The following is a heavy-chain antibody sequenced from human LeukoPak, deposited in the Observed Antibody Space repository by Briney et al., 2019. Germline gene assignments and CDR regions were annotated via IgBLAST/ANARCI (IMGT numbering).Heavy chain of an antibody. J-gene: IGHJ5*02. V-gene: IGHV4-30-4*08. CDR1: GGSISSGDYY. Sequence: SETLSLTCTVSGGSISSGDYYWSWIRQPPGKGLEWIGYMYYSGSTYYNPSLKSRVTISVDTSKNQFSLKLSSVTAADTAVYYCARPCYYDSRIDPWGQGTLVTVSS. D-gene: IGHD3-22*01. CDR3: ARPCYYDSRIDP. CDR2: MYYSGST.